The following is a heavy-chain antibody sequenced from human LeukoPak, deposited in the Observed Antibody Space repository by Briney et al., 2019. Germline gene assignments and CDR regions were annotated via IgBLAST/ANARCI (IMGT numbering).Heavy chain of an antibody. Sequence: GGSLRLSRAASGFTFSSYSMNWVRQAPGKGLEWVSSISSSSSYIYYADPVKGRFTISRDNAKNSLYLQMNSLRAEDTAVYYCARVGSGSSSYGYYYMDVWGKGTTVTVSS. CDR2: ISSSSSYI. V-gene: IGHV3-21*01. J-gene: IGHJ6*03. D-gene: IGHD6-6*01. CDR1: GFTFSSYS. CDR3: ARVGSGSSSYGYYYMDV.